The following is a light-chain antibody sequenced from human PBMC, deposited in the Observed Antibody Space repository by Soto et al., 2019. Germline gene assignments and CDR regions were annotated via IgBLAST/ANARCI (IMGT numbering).Light chain of an antibody. CDR1: QSVRDW. V-gene: IGKV1-5*03. J-gene: IGKJ4*01. CDR2: KAS. CDR3: QQYYSYSPLT. Sequence: DIKMTQSPSTLSTSVGDRVTITCRASQSVRDWVAWYQQQAGRAPRLLIYKASSLQSGVPSRFSGSGFGTEFTLTISSLQPDDFASYYCQQYYSYSPLTFGGGTKADIK.